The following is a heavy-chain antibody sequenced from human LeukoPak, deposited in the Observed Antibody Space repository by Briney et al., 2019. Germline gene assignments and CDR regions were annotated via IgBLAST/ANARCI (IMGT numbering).Heavy chain of an antibody. V-gene: IGHV3-7*01. CDR1: GFTFSRYW. J-gene: IGHJ4*02. CDR3: ASIVYSGYDSNDY. CDR2: IKKDGSEK. D-gene: IGHD5-12*01. Sequence: GGSLKLSCAASGFTFSRYWMSWVRQAPGKGLEWVANIKKDGSEKYYVYSVKGRFTISRDNAKNTLYLQMNSLRAEDTAVYYCASIVYSGYDSNDYWGQGTLVTVSS.